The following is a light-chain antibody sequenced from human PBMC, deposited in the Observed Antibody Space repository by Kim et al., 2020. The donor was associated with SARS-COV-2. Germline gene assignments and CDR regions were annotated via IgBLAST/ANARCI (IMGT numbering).Light chain of an antibody. J-gene: IGLJ3*02. Sequence: QSALTQPPSASGSPGQSVTISCTGTTSDVGGYNSVSWYQQHPGKAPKLMIFEVSKRPSGVPDRFSGSKSGNTASLTVSGLQAEDEADYYCCSYAGSNSGVFGGGTQLTV. CDR1: TSDVGGYNS. CDR2: EVS. V-gene: IGLV2-8*01. CDR3: CSYAGSNSGV.